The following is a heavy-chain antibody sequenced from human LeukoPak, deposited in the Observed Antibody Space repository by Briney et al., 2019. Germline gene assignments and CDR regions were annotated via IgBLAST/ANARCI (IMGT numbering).Heavy chain of an antibody. V-gene: IGHV4-59*01. Sequence: SETLSPTCTVSGGSMSSYYWSWIRQPPGKGLEWIGYIYYSGSTNYNPSLKNRVTISVDTSKNQFSLKLSSVTAADTAVYFCAREGNTYGSNWFDPWGQGTLVTVSS. CDR3: AREGNTYGSNWFDP. J-gene: IGHJ5*02. CDR2: IYYSGST. D-gene: IGHD5-18*01. CDR1: GGSMSSYY.